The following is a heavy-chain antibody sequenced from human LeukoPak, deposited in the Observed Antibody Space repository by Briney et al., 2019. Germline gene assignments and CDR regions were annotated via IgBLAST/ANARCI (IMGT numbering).Heavy chain of an antibody. CDR1: GGSISSYY. Sequence: SETLSLTCTVSGGSISSYYWSWIRQPAGKGLEWIGRIYTSGSTNYNPSLKSRVTMSVDTSKNQFSLKLSSVTAADTAVYYCASSPYYYGSGSYYNYYYYYGMDVWGQGTTVTVSS. V-gene: IGHV4-4*07. J-gene: IGHJ6*02. CDR2: IYTSGST. D-gene: IGHD3-10*01. CDR3: ASSPYYYGSGSYYNYYYYYGMDV.